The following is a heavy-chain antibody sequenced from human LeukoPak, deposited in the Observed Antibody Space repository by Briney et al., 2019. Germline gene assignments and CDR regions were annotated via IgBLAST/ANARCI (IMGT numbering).Heavy chain of an antibody. CDR1: GYRFTSYW. CDR3: ARHPGSSRIDY. J-gene: IGHJ4*02. V-gene: IGHV5-51*01. Sequence: GESLKISCQGAGYRFTSYWIGWVRQRPGKGLEWMGIVYPGDSETKYSPSFQGQVTISADKSINTAYLQWSSLEASDSAMYYCARHPGSSRIDYWGQGTLVTVSS. CDR2: VYPGDSET. D-gene: IGHD2-2*01.